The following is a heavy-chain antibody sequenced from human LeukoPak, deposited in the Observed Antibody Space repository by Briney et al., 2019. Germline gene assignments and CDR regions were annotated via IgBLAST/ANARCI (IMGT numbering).Heavy chain of an antibody. CDR3: ARDGYGSGSSNDY. V-gene: IGHV3-21*01. CDR2: ISSSSSYI. D-gene: IGHD3-10*01. Sequence: GGSLRLSCAASGFTFSSYSMNWVRQAPGKGLEWVSSISSSSSYIYYADSVKGRFTISRDNAKNSLYLQMNSQRAEDTAVYYCARDGYGSGSSNDYWGQGTLVTVSS. CDR1: GFTFSSYS. J-gene: IGHJ4*02.